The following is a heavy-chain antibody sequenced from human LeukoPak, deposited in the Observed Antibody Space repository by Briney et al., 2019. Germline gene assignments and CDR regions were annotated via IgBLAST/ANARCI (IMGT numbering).Heavy chain of an antibody. Sequence: GGSLRLSCAASGFTFSGSAIHWVRQASGKGLEWVGRIRSKANSYATAYAASVKGRFTISRDDPKNTAYLQMNSLKTEDTAVYYCTTRDPNAFDIWGQGTMVTVSP. J-gene: IGHJ3*02. V-gene: IGHV3-73*01. CDR1: GFTFSGSA. CDR3: TTRDPNAFDI. CDR2: IRSKANSYAT.